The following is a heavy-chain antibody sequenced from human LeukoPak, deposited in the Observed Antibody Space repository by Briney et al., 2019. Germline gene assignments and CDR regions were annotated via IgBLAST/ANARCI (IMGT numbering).Heavy chain of an antibody. Sequence: PSETLSLTSTVSGGSIISYYWSWIRQPPGKGLKWIAYIYNSGSTNYNPSLRSRVTISVDTSKNQFSLKLSSLTAADTASFSCARGVRAGGYLYFDAWGQGTLVSVSS. D-gene: IGHD5-18*01. J-gene: IGHJ4*02. V-gene: IGHV4-59*01. CDR2: IYNSGST. CDR1: GGSIISYY. CDR3: ARGVRAGGYLYFDA.